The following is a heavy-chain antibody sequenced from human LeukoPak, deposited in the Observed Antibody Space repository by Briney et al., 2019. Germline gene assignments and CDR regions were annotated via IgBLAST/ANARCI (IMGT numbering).Heavy chain of an antibody. V-gene: IGHV1-69*13. CDR1: VGTFSSYA. CDR2: IIPIFGTA. J-gene: IGHJ4*02. D-gene: IGHD2-15*01. Sequence: VASAKVSCKASVGTFSSYAIRWVRQAPGQGLAWMGGIIPIFGTANYAQKFQGRVTITADESTSTAYMELSSLRFEDTAVYYCASDCSGGSCSFDYWGQGTLVTVSS. CDR3: ASDCSGGSCSFDY.